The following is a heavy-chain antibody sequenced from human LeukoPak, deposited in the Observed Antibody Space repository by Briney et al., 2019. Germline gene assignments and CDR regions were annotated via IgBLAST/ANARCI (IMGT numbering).Heavy chain of an antibody. J-gene: IGHJ4*02. V-gene: IGHV3-23*01. D-gene: IGHD3-22*01. CDR2: ISGSGGST. CDR3: AKDKTPPYYYDSSGFDY. Sequence: GGSLRLSCAASGFTFSSYGMSWVRQAPGKGLEWVSAISGSGGSTYYADSVKGRFTISRDNSKNTLYLQMNSLRAEDTAVYYCAKDKTPPYYYDSSGFDYWGQGTLVTVSS. CDR1: GFTFSSYG.